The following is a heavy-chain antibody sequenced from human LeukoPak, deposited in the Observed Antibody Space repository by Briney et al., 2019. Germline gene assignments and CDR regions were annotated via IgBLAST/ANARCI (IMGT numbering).Heavy chain of an antibody. CDR3: ARPGEGLGFDY. V-gene: IGHV4-39*01. Sequence: SETLSLTCTVSGGSISSYYWSWIRQPPGKGLEWIGSIYYSGSTYYNPSLKSRVTISVDTSKNQFSLKLSSVTAADTAVYYCARPGEGLGFDYWGQGTLVTVSS. CDR2: IYYSGST. J-gene: IGHJ4*02. CDR1: GGSISSYY. D-gene: IGHD3-9*01.